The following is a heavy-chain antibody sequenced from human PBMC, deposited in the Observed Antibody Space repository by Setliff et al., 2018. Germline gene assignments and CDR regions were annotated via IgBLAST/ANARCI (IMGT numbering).Heavy chain of an antibody. Sequence: SETLSLTCTVSGGSISSSYWSRIRQPPGKGLEWICYFYHSGSMNYNPSLKGRVTMSVDTSNNQLSLNLSSVTAADTAVYYCATTTLGRYCSGGNCYFGYWGQGTLVTVS. J-gene: IGHJ4*02. CDR2: FYHSGSM. CDR1: GGSISSSY. CDR3: ATTTLGRYCSGGNCYFGY. D-gene: IGHD2-15*01. V-gene: IGHV4-4*09.